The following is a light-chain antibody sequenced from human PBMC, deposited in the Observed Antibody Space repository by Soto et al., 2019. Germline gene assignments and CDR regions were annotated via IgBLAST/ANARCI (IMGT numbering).Light chain of an antibody. V-gene: IGLV1-51*01. J-gene: IGLJ1*01. CDR3: GSWDSSLSAYV. CDR2: GDN. CDR1: SSNIGGNS. Sequence: QSVLTQPPSVSAAPGQKVTISCSGSSSNIGGNSVSWYQQLPGTAPKLLIYGDNKRPSGIPDRFSGSKTGTSATLGITGFQTGDEADYYCGSWDSSLSAYVFGTGTKVTVL.